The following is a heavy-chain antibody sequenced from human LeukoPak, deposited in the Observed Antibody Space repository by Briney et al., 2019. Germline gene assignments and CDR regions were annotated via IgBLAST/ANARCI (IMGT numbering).Heavy chain of an antibody. CDR1: GGSISATTYY. V-gene: IGHV4-39*07. J-gene: IGHJ5*02. CDR3: ARVGWGNAAAHPNWLDP. CDR2: IYYSGNT. D-gene: IGHD6-6*01. Sequence: SETLSLTCTVSGGSISATTYYWGWIRQPPGTGLEGIANIYYSGNTAYNPSLKSRVTISIDTSKNQFSLRLNSVTAADTAVYYCARVGWGNAAAHPNWLDPWGQGILVTVSS.